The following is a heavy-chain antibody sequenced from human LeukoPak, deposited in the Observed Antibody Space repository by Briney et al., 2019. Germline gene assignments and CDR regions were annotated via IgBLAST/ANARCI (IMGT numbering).Heavy chain of an antibody. D-gene: IGHD2-2*01. J-gene: IGHJ5*02. CDR2: IYYSGST. V-gene: IGHV4-59*08. Sequence: PSETLSLTCTVSGGSISSYYWSWIRQPPGKGLEWIGYIYYSGSTNYNPSLKSRVTISVDTSKNQFSLKLSSVTAADTAVYYCARHERYCSSTSCYGYWFDPWGQGTLVTVSS. CDR3: ARHERYCSSTSCYGYWFDP. CDR1: GGSISSYY.